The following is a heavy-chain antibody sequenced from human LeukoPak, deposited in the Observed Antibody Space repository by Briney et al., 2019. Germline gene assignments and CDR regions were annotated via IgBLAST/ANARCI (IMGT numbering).Heavy chain of an antibody. CDR1: GFTFSSYG. V-gene: IGHV3-30*02. CDR2: IRYDGSNK. J-gene: IGHJ4*02. Sequence: GGSLRLSCAASGFTFSSYGMHWVRQAPGKGLEWVAFIRYDGSNKYYADSVKGRFTISRDNSKNTLYLQMNSLRAEDTAVYYCAGPLNYGGNVLDYWGQGTLVTVSS. D-gene: IGHD4-23*01. CDR3: AGPLNYGGNVLDY.